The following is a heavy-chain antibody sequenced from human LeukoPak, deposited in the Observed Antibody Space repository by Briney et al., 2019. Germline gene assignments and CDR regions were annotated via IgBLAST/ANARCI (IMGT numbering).Heavy chain of an antibody. CDR2: IIPIFGTA. Sequence: GASVKVSCKASGGTFSSYAISWVRQAPGQGLEWMGGIIPIFGTANYAQKFQGRVTITADESTSTAYMELSSLRSEDTAGHYCASPPYYYDSSGPYYDYIDVWGKGTTVTASS. CDR1: GGTFSSYA. V-gene: IGHV1-69*13. J-gene: IGHJ6*03. CDR3: ASPPYYYDSSGPYYDYIDV. D-gene: IGHD3-22*01.